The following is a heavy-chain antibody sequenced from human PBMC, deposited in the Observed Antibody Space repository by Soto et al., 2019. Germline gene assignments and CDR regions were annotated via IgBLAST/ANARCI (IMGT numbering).Heavy chain of an antibody. CDR3: AKDFWEPPFGPTFDY. CDR1: GFTFSSYA. J-gene: IGHJ4*02. D-gene: IGHD1-26*01. CDR2: ISGSGGST. V-gene: IGHV3-23*01. Sequence: GGSLRLSCAASGFTFSSYAMSWVRQAPGKGLEWVSAISGSGGSTYYADSVKGRFTISRDNSKNTLYLQMNSLRAEDTAVYYCAKDFWEPPFGPTFDYWGQGTLVTVSS.